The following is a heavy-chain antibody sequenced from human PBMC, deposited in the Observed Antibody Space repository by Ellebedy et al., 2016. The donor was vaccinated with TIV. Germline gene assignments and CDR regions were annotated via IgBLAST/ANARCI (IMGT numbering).Heavy chain of an antibody. V-gene: IGHV3-7*01. D-gene: IGHD3-16*01. CDR1: GFTFSNAW. CDR3: NKGDYMDV. CDR2: MNADGSEI. J-gene: IGHJ6*03. Sequence: GGSLRLSXAASGFTFSNAWMSWVRQGPGKGLEWVANMNADGSEIYYGDSVKGRFTISRDNAKHSVYLQMNSLRVEDTAVYYCNKGDYMDVWGKGTTVTVSS.